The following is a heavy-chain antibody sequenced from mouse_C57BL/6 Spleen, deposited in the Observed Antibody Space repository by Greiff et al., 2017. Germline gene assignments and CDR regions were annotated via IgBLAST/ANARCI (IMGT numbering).Heavy chain of an antibody. CDR2: IYPGDGAT. D-gene: IGHD2-3*01. CDR1: GYAFSSYW. J-gene: IGHJ2*01. Sequence: VQLQQSGAELVKPGASVKISCKASGYAFSSYWMNWLKQRPGKGLEWIGQIYPGDGATNYNGKFKGKATLTADKSSSTAYMQLSSLTSEDSAVYFCARGGLDGYYFDSWGQVPTLTGSS. V-gene: IGHV1-80*01. CDR3: ARGGLDGYYFDS.